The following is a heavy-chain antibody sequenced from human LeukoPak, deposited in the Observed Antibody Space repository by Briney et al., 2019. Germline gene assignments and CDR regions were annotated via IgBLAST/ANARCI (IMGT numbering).Heavy chain of an antibody. D-gene: IGHD6-19*01. Sequence: SETLSLTCTVSGGSVSSYYWSWIRQPPGKGLEWIGYIYYSGSTNYNPSLKSRVTISVDTSENQFSLKLSSVTAADTAVYYCARHLGGSGWPRFDYWGQGTLVTVSS. CDR1: GGSVSSYY. CDR2: IYYSGST. J-gene: IGHJ4*02. V-gene: IGHV4-59*08. CDR3: ARHLGGSGWPRFDY.